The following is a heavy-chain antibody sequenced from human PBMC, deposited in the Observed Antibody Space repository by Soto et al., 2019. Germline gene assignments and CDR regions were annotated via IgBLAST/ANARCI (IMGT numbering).Heavy chain of an antibody. CDR2: TNQDGSEK. CDR3: SGGVGDAI. J-gene: IGHJ4*02. D-gene: IGHD1-26*01. Sequence: EDQLVESGGGLVQPGGSLRLTCAVSGFSFRSDWMNWVRQAPGKGLEWVAHTNQDGSEKYYLDSVKGRFTIFRDNAKNSLYRQMNSLRAEDTAVYYCSGGVGDAIWGQGTLVTVSS. V-gene: IGHV3-7*04. CDR1: GFSFRSDW.